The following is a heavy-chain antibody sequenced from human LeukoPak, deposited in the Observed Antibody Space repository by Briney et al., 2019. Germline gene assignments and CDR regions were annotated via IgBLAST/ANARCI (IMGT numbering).Heavy chain of an antibody. CDR1: GFTFSSYW. D-gene: IGHD2-2*01. CDR2: INTDGSTT. CDR3: AKDVGYCGSTSCYFSY. Sequence: PGGSLRLSCAASGFTFSSYWMHWVRQAPGEGLVWVSRINTDGSTTTYADSVKGRFTIPRDNAKNTLYLQMNSLRAEDTAVYYCAKDVGYCGSTSCYFSYWGQGTLVTVAS. V-gene: IGHV3-74*01. J-gene: IGHJ4*02.